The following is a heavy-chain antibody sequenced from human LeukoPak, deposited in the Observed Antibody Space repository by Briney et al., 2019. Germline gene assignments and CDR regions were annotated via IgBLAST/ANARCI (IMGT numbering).Heavy chain of an antibody. J-gene: IGHJ6*02. CDR3: ARDSNQDYGDYPEIFYGMDV. CDR1: GFTFSSYS. V-gene: IGHV3-21*01. CDR2: ISSSSSYM. D-gene: IGHD4-17*01. Sequence: GGSLRLSCAASGFTFSSYSMNWVRQAPGKGLEWVSSISSSSSYMYYADSVRGRFTISRDNAKNSLYLQMNSLRAEDTAVYYCARDSNQDYGDYPEIFYGMDVWGQGTTVTVSS.